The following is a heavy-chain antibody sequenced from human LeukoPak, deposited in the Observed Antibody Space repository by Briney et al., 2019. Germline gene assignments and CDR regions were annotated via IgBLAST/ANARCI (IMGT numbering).Heavy chain of an antibody. CDR3: ARVYCSGGSCYSDGMDV. V-gene: IGHV1-18*01. CDR1: GYTFTSYG. D-gene: IGHD2-15*01. J-gene: IGHJ6*02. CDR2: ISAYNGNT. Sequence: ASVKVSCKASGYTFTSYGISWVRQAPGQGLEWMGWISAYNGNTNYAQKLQGRVTMTTDTSTSTAYMELRSLRSEDTAVYYCARVYCSGGSCYSDGMDVWGQGTTVTVSS.